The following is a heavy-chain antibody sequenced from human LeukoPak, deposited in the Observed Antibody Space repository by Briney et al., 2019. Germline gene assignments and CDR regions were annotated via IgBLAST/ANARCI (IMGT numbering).Heavy chain of an antibody. Sequence: SETLSLTCTVSGGSISSYYWSWIRQSPGMGLEWIGSIYYSGATDYNPSLKSRVTISVDASEKQISLSLRSVTAADTAMYYCANTTRVAPDGRAEYFQHWGQGTLAIVSS. J-gene: IGHJ1*01. CDR1: GGSISSYY. CDR3: ANTTRVAPDGRAEYFQH. CDR2: IYYSGAT. D-gene: IGHD5-12*01. V-gene: IGHV4-59*03.